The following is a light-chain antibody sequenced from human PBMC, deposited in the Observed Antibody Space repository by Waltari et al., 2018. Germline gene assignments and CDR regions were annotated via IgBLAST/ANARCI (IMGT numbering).Light chain of an antibody. Sequence: TCRASQGISNSLAWYQKKVGEAPKLLLYGASRLESGVPSRFSGSGSGTVYTLTISSLQPEDFATYYCQQYFGIPITFGQGTRLE. CDR2: GAS. V-gene: IGKV1-NL1*01. J-gene: IGKJ5*01. CDR3: QQYFGIPIT. CDR1: QGISNS.